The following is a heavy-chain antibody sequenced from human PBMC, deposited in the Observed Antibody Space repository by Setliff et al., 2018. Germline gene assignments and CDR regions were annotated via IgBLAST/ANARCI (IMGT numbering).Heavy chain of an antibody. J-gene: IGHJ4*02. CDR3: ARDGAGHTESWKGHFGY. V-gene: IGHV4-59*02. CDR2: ISYSGST. Sequence: SETLSLTCSVSGVSVSGYFWSWIRQPPGKPLEWIGYISYSGSTNYNPSLKTRVSISEDASRNQISLRLLSVSAADTAVYFCARDGAGHTESWKGHFGYWGQGTEVTVSS. D-gene: IGHD1-1*01. CDR1: GVSVSGYF.